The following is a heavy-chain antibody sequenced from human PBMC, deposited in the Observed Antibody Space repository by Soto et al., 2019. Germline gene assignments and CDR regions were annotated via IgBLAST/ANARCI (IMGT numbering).Heavy chain of an antibody. D-gene: IGHD3-3*01. CDR2: IIPIFGTA. V-gene: IGHV1-69*06. CDR3: ARHHDFWSGYWQDAFDI. J-gene: IGHJ3*02. Sequence: QVQLVQSGAEVKKPGSSVKVSCKASGGTFSSYAISWVRQAPGQGLEWMGGIIPIFGTANYAQKFQGRVTITADKSTSTAYMELSRLRSEDTAVYYCARHHDFWSGYWQDAFDIWGQGTMVTVSS. CDR1: GGTFSSYA.